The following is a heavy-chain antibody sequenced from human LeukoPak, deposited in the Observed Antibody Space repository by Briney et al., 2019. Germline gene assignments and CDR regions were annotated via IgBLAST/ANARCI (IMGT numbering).Heavy chain of an antibody. CDR2: ISAYNGNT. Sequence: ASVKVSCKASGYTFTSYGISWVRQAPGQGLEWMGWISAYNGNTNYAQKLHGRVTMTTETSTSTAYMELRSLRSDDTAVYYCERGQTRRPVAGTVLHKYWGQGTLVTVSS. J-gene: IGHJ4*02. D-gene: IGHD6-19*01. CDR1: GYTFTSYG. CDR3: ERGQTRRPVAGTVLHKY. V-gene: IGHV1-18*01.